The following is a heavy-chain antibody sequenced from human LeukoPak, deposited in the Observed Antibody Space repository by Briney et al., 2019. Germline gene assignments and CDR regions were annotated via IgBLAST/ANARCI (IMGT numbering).Heavy chain of an antibody. V-gene: IGHV3-23*01. CDR1: GFTFSSYA. CDR3: AKDGDDYDRNYWYFDL. D-gene: IGHD5-24*01. CDR2: ISASGGST. J-gene: IGHJ2*01. Sequence: GGSLRLSCAASGFTFSSYAMSWVRQAPGRGLEWVSAISASGGSTYYADSVKGRFTISRDNYKNTLFLQMNSLRAEDTALYYCAKDGDDYDRNYWYFDLWGRGTLVTVSS.